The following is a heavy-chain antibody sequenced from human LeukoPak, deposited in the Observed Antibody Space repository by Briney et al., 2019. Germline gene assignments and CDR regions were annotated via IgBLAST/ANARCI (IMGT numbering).Heavy chain of an antibody. J-gene: IGHJ5*02. CDR3: ARGRLGVSSSRPTQRNWFDP. V-gene: IGHV4-34*01. CDR2: INHSGST. D-gene: IGHD6-6*01. Sequence: GSLRLSCAASGFTFSSYAMSWVRQPPGKGLEWIGEINHSGSTNYNPSLKSRVTISVDTSKNQFSLKLSSVTAADTAVYYCARGRLGVSSSRPTQRNWFDPWGQGTLVTVSS. CDR1: GFTFSSYA.